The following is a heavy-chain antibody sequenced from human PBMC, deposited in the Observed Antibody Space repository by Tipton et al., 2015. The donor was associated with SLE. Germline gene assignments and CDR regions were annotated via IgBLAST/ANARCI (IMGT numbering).Heavy chain of an antibody. J-gene: IGHJ3*01. CDR1: GDSSTTFY. CDR2: IYYNGQT. Sequence: TLSLTCAVSGDSSTTFYWGWIRQSPGKGLEWIGSIYYNGQTYYNPSLKRRVTISEDTSTNQVSLKLSSLTAADTAVYYCTRHDYGDSDAFDFWGQGTMVTVSS. D-gene: IGHD4-17*01. CDR3: TRHDYGDSDAFDF. V-gene: IGHV4-39*01.